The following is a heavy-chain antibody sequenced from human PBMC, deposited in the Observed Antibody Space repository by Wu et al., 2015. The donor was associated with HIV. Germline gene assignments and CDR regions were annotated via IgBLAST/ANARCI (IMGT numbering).Heavy chain of an antibody. Sequence: QVQLVQSGAEVKKPGASVKVSCKASGYTFTSYYMHWVRQAPGQGLEWMGIINPSGGSTSYAQKFQGRVTMTRDTSTSTVYMELSSLRSEDTAVYYCARAYYDSSGYSSGMDVWGQGTTGHRLL. V-gene: IGHV1-46*01. CDR2: INPSGGST. J-gene: IGHJ6*02. CDR3: ARAYYDSSGYSSGMDV. CDR1: GYTFTSYY. D-gene: IGHD3-22*01.